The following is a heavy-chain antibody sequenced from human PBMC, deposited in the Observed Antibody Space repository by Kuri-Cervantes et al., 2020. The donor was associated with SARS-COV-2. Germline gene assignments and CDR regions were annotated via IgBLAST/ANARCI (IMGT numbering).Heavy chain of an antibody. Sequence: LSLTRAASGFTFIGHWIHWVLQAPGKGLVWFSRINPDGSYTNNADSVKGRFTISRDNSKNSLYLQMNSLRAEYTAVYYCARTLREMATIARYFDLWGRGTLVTVSS. V-gene: IGHV3-74*01. CDR3: ARTLREMATIARYFDL. CDR1: GFTFIGHW. CDR2: INPDGSYT. D-gene: IGHD5-24*01. J-gene: IGHJ2*01.